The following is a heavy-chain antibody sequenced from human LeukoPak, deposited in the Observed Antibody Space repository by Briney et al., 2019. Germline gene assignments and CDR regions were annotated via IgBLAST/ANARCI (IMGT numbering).Heavy chain of an antibody. CDR1: GFTFSDHY. D-gene: IGHD6-19*01. CDR3: ARQRSSYYFDS. J-gene: IGHJ4*02. V-gene: IGHV3-11*01. CDR2: ISPSGITT. Sequence: PGGSLRLSCAVSGFTFSDHYVSWIRQAPGKGLDWLSYISPSGITTKYADSVKGRFTVSGDNAKNSVFLQLNNLRVEDTAVYFCARQRSSYYFDSWGQGTLVTVSS.